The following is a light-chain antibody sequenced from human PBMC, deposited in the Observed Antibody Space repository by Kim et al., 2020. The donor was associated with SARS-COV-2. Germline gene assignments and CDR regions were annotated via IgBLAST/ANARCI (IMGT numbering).Light chain of an antibody. CDR3: QQYNAWPPRFT. Sequence: SPGERATLSHRARQSVSSDLAWYQQKPGQAPRLLVYGASTRATGIPARFSGSGAGTEFTLTISSLQSEDFAVYYCQQYNAWPPRFTFGQGTKLEI. V-gene: IGKV3-15*01. J-gene: IGKJ2*01. CDR1: QSVSSD. CDR2: GAS.